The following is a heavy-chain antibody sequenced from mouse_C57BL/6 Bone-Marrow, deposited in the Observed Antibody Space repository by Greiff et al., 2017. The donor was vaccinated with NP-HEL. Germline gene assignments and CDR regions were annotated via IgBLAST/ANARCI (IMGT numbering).Heavy chain of an antibody. CDR1: GYTFTNYN. J-gene: IGHJ1*03. CDR2: INPNNGGT. Sequence: VQLQQSGPELVKPGASVKIPCKASGYTFTNYNMDWVKQSHGKSLEWIGDINPNNGGTIYNQKFKGKATLTVDKSSSTAYMELRSLTSEDTAVYYCARENYYERYVDVWGTGTTVTVSS. CDR3: ARENYYERYVDV. D-gene: IGHD1-1*01. V-gene: IGHV1-18*01.